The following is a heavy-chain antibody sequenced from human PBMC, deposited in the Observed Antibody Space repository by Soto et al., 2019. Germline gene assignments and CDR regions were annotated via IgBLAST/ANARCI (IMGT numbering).Heavy chain of an antibody. Sequence: SVKVSCKASGGTFSSYAISWVRQAPGQGLEWMGGIIPIFGTANYAQKFQGRVTITADESTSTAYMELSSLRSEDTAVYYCARAVTTRDYYYYYGMDVWGQGTTVTVS. D-gene: IGHD4-4*01. CDR1: GGTFSSYA. J-gene: IGHJ6*02. CDR3: ARAVTTRDYYYYYGMDV. CDR2: IIPIFGTA. V-gene: IGHV1-69*13.